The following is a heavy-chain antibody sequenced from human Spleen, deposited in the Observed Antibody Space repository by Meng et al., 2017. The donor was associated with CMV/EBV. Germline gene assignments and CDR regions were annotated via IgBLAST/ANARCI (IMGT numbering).Heavy chain of an antibody. Sequence: LSLTCAASGFAFSSFGMHWVRQAPGKGLEWVTFIQDDGSNTNYIDSVKGRFTISRDNSKNTVYLQMDSLKTEDTAVYYCAKTGWTSATPTDWGQGTLVTVSS. V-gene: IGHV3-30*02. CDR3: AKTGWTSATPTD. J-gene: IGHJ4*02. CDR1: GFAFSSFG. CDR2: IQDDGSNT. D-gene: IGHD2-15*01.